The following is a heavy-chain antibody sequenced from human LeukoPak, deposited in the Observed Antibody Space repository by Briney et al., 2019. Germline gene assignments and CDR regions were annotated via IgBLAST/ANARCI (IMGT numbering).Heavy chain of an antibody. Sequence: SVKVPCKASGYTFTSYGISWVRQAPGQGLEWMGRIIPILGIANYAQKFQGRVTITADKSTSTAYMELSSLRSEDTAVYYCARDWSGSYGYSDYWGQGTLVTVSS. V-gene: IGHV1-69*04. CDR2: IIPILGIA. CDR1: GYTFTSYG. D-gene: IGHD1-26*01. CDR3: ARDWSGSYGYSDY. J-gene: IGHJ4*02.